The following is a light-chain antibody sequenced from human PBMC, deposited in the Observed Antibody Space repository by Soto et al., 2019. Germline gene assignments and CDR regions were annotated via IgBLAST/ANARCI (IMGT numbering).Light chain of an antibody. CDR1: QGINSH. CDR2: AAS. Sequence: IQLTQSPSSLSTSVGDRVTITCRASQGINSHLAWYQQKPGKAPKLLIYAASTLQSGVPSRFSGSGSGTDFTLTINSLQPVDFATYYCLQLKSYPLTFGPGTKVDIK. J-gene: IGKJ3*01. CDR3: LQLKSYPLT. V-gene: IGKV1-9*01.